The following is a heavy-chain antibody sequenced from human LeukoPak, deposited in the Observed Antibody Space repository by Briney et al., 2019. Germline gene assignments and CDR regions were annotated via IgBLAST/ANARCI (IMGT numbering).Heavy chain of an antibody. V-gene: IGHV3-30*02. CDR3: AKGSKEVLFTRDHYMDV. CDR2: IRYDGSNK. J-gene: IGHJ6*03. D-gene: IGHD3-3*01. Sequence: GGSLRLSCAASGFTFNNYGMSWVRQAPGKGLEWVAFIRYDGSNKYYADSVKGRFTISRDNSKNTLYLQMNSLRAEDTAVYYCAKGSKEVLFTRDHYMDVWGKGTTVTITS. CDR1: GFTFNNYG.